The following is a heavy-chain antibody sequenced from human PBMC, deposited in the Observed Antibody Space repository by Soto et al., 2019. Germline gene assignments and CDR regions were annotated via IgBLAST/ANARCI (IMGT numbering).Heavy chain of an antibody. V-gene: IGHV1-58*01. CDR3: AAYPYGDSLFDY. CDR1: GFTFTSSA. J-gene: IGHJ4*02. D-gene: IGHD4-17*01. Sequence: QMQLVQSGPEVKKPGTSAKVSCKASGFTFTSSAVQWVRQARGQRLEWIGWIVVGSGNTNYAQKFQERVTITRDMSTSTAYMELSSLRSEDTAVYYCAAYPYGDSLFDYWGQGTLVTVSS. CDR2: IVVGSGNT.